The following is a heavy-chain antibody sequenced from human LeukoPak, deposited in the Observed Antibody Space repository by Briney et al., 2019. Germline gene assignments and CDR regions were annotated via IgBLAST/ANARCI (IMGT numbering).Heavy chain of an antibody. CDR1: VYTVTVYY. J-gene: IGHJ4*02. D-gene: IGHD6-19*01. Sequence: GASVKVSCKASVYTVTVYYIHWVRQAPGQGLEWMGWINPNSGGTNYAQKFQGRVTMTRDTSISTAYMELSRLRSDDTAVYYCARVVSGWHLLDYWGQGTLVTVSS. CDR3: ARVVSGWHLLDY. CDR2: INPNSGGT. V-gene: IGHV1-2*02.